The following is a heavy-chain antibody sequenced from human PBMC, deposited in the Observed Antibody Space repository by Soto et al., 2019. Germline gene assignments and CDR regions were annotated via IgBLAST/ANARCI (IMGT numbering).Heavy chain of an antibody. Sequence: SETLSLTCALDGGSLGGYYWSWVRQPPGKGMEWLGYMYHSGSIYYNPCLKSRVTISVDTSKNQFSLKLISVTAADTAVYYCARWGLYCSGGSCYFDYYYGMDVWGQGTTVTVSS. CDR3: ARWGLYCSGGSCYFDYYYGMDV. CDR1: GGSLGGYY. CDR2: MYHSGSI. D-gene: IGHD2-15*01. V-gene: IGHV4-34*01. J-gene: IGHJ6*02.